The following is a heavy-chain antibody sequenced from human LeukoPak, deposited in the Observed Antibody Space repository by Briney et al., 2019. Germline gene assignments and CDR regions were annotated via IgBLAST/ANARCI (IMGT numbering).Heavy chain of an antibody. D-gene: IGHD1-26*01. CDR1: GYTFTGYY. V-gene: IGHV1-2*02. J-gene: IGHJ5*02. Sequence: ASVKVSCKASGYTFTGYYMHWVRQAPGQGLEWMGWINPNSGGTNYAQNFQGRVTITSDTSISKAYMELSRLTSDDTAGYYCARGRGVYGGSFYNGVDPWGQGTLVTVSS. CDR2: INPNSGGT. CDR3: ARGRGVYGGSFYNGVDP.